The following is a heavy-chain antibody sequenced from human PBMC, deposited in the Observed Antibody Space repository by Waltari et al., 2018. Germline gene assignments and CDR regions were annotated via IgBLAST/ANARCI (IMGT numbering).Heavy chain of an antibody. CDR1: GFTFSSYS. D-gene: IGHD6-6*01. CDR3: ARDSSSLYYYYYYGMDV. Sequence: EVQLVESGGGLVQPGGSLRLSCAASGFTFSSYSMNWVRQAPGKGLVWVSYISSSSSTIYYADSVKGRFTISRDNAKNSLYLQMNSLRAEDTAVYYCARDSSSLYYYYYYGMDVWGQGTTVTVSS. V-gene: IGHV3-48*01. CDR2: ISSSSSTI. J-gene: IGHJ6*02.